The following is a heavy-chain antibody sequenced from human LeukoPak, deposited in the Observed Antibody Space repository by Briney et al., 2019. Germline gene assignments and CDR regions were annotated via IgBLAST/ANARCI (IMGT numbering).Heavy chain of an antibody. CDR1: GFTFSNFG. J-gene: IGHJ4*02. CDR3: TTENWYVFEN. Sequence: PGGSLRLSCAASGFTFSNFGMHWVRQAPGKGLEWVAVISYDGSNKYYADSVKGRFTISRDSSKNTLYLQMNSLRAEDTAVFYCTTENWYVFENWGQGSLVTVSS. V-gene: IGHV3-30*03. CDR2: ISYDGSNK. D-gene: IGHD1-1*01.